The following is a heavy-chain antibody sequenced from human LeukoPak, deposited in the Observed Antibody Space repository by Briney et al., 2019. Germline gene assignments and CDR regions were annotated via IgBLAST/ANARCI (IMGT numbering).Heavy chain of an antibody. V-gene: IGHV2-5*02. CDR2: TYWGDDE. J-gene: IGHJ5*02. Sequence: SGPTQVNPTQTLTLTCTFSGFSLSAPQVAVGWIRQPPGKALEFLALTYWGDDERFSSSLRSRLTITSDASKNQVVLTVANLDPVDTATYYCAHKPAQKNYFDPWGQGTLVTVSS. D-gene: IGHD1-7*01. CDR3: AHKPAQKNYFDP. CDR1: GFSLSAPQVA.